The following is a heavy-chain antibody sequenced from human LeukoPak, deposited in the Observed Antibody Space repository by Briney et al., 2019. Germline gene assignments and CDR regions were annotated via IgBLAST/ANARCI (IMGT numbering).Heavy chain of an antibody. D-gene: IGHD4-17*01. CDR3: AATATVTTLQAP. CDR1: GFTFTSSA. V-gene: IGHV1-58*02. J-gene: IGHJ5*02. CDR2: IVVGSGNT. Sequence: SVKVSCKASGFTFTSSAMKWVRQARGQRLEWIGWIVVGSGNTNYAQKFQERVTITRDMSTSTAYMELSSLRSEDTAVYYCAATATVTTLQAPWGQGTLVTVSS.